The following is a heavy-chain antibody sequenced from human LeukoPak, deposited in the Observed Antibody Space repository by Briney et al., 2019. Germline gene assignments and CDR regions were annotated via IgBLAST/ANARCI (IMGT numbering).Heavy chain of an antibody. CDR1: GFTFYSYW. CDR2: INEDGSEK. J-gene: IGHJ3*02. D-gene: IGHD3-10*01. Sequence: GGSLRLSCAASGFTFYSYWMAWVRQAPGKGLEWVANINEDGSEKHSVDAVRGRFTISRDNTKNSLYLQMNSLRAEDTAVYYCARDDLVRGVYDAFDIWGQGTMVIVSS. CDR3: ARDDLVRGVYDAFDI. V-gene: IGHV3-7*03.